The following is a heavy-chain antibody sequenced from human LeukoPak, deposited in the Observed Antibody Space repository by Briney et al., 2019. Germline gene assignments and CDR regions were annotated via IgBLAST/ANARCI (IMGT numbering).Heavy chain of an antibody. CDR3: ARWLAAAGTYYFDY. Sequence: PSETLSLTCTVFGGSISSTNSYWGWIRQPPGKGLEWIGSIYFSGSTYYNPSLKSRVTISVDASKNQFSLKLSSVTAADTAVYYCARWLAAAGTYYFDYWGQGTVVTVSS. V-gene: IGHV4-39*01. CDR2: IYFSGST. J-gene: IGHJ4*02. CDR1: GGSISSTNSY. D-gene: IGHD6-13*01.